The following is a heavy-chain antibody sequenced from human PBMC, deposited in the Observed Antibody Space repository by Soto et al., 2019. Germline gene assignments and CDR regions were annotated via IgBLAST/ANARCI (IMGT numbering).Heavy chain of an antibody. J-gene: IGHJ3*02. CDR3: ARDRTSIVVVTDKDNDAFDI. V-gene: IGHV1-69*13. D-gene: IGHD2-21*02. Sequence: ASVKVSCKASGGTFGSYAIRWVRQAPGQGLEWMGGIIPIFGTANYAQKFQGRVTITADESTSTAYMELSSLRSEDTAVYYCARDRTSIVVVTDKDNDAFDIWGQGTMVTVSS. CDR2: IIPIFGTA. CDR1: GGTFGSYA.